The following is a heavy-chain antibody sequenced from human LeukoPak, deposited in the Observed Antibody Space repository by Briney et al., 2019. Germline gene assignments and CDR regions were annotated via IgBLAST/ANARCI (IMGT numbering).Heavy chain of an antibody. CDR1: GVASSGNY. CDR2: INHSGST. Sequence: PSETLSLTCGVYGVASSGNYWSWIRQSPGRGLEWIGEINHSGSTNYNPSLKSRVTISVDTSKNQFSLKLSSVTAADTAVYYCASPPSYCGGDCYLPSVWGKGTTVTIPS. D-gene: IGHD2-21*02. CDR3: ASPPSYCGGDCYLPSV. J-gene: IGHJ6*04. V-gene: IGHV4-34*01.